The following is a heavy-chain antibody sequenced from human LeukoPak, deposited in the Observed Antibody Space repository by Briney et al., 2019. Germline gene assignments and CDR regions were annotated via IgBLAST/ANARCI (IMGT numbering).Heavy chain of an antibody. V-gene: IGHV4-59*12. CDR2: IYYSGST. CDR1: GGSISSYY. J-gene: IGHJ3*02. D-gene: IGHD3-9*01. CDR3: ARALLYYDILTGYYHDAFDI. Sequence: SETLSLTCTVSGGSISSYYWSWIRQPPGKGLEWIGYIYYSGSTYYNPSLKSRVTISVDTSKNQFSLKLSSVTAADTAVYYCARALLYYDILTGYYHDAFDIWGQGTMVTVSS.